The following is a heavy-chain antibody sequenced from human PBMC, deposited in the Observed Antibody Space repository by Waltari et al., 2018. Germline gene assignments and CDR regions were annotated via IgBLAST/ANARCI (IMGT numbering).Heavy chain of an antibody. CDR2: IYYSGST. J-gene: IGHJ6*02. D-gene: IGHD3-10*01. Sequence: QVQLQESGPGLVKPSETLSLTCTVSGGSISSYYWSWIRQPPGTGLEWIGYIYYSGSTNYNPSLKSRVTISVDTSKNQFSLKLSSVTAADTAVYYCARDYYYYGSGSYHYYYYGMDVWGQGTTVTVSS. CDR3: ARDYYYYGSGSYHYYYYGMDV. CDR1: GGSISSYY. V-gene: IGHV4-59*01.